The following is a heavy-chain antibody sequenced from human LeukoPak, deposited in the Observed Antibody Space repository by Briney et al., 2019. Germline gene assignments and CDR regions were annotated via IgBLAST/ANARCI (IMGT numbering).Heavy chain of an antibody. CDR3: ARDGIFDY. J-gene: IGHJ4*02. CDR1: GFTFSTYS. Sequence: GGSLRLSCAASGFTFSTYSMHWVRQAPGKGLEWVSSIRSGSTYINYADSVKGRFTISRDDAKNSLYLQMNSLRAEDTAVYYCARDGIFDYWGQGTLVTVSS. CDR2: IRSGSTYI. V-gene: IGHV3-21*01.